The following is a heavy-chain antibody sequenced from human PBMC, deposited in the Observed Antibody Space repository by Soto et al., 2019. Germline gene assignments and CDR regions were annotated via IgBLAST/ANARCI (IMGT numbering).Heavy chain of an antibody. V-gene: IGHV3-9*01. D-gene: IGHD6-19*01. CDR3: AKDGTAGYSSGWAPVY. CDR2: ISWNSGSI. CDR1: GFTFDDYA. Sequence: EVQLVESGGGLVQPGRSLRLSCAASGFTFDDYAMHWVRQAPGKGLEWVSGISWNSGSIGYADSVEGRFTISRDNAKNPLYRQMNSLRAEDTALYYCAKDGTAGYSSGWAPVYWVQGTLVTVSS. J-gene: IGHJ4*02.